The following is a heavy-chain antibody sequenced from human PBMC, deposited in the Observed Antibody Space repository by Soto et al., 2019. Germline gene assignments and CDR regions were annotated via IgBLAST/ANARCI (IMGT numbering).Heavy chain of an antibody. CDR1: GFTFGDYA. D-gene: IGHD3-16*02. Sequence: GGSLRLSCTASGFTFGDYAMSWFRQAPGKGLEWVGFIRSKAYGGTTEYAASVKGRFTISRDDSKSIAYLQMNSLKTEDTAVYYCTSLHLGELSPSDYYFDYWGQGTLVTVSS. J-gene: IGHJ4*02. V-gene: IGHV3-49*03. CDR3: TSLHLGELSPSDYYFDY. CDR2: IRSKAYGGTT.